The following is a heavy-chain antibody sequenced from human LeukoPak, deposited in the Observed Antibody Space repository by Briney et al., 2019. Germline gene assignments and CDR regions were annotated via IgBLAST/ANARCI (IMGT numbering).Heavy chain of an antibody. CDR3: AKLPISCTGGVCRGYYFDY. CDR2: ISGSGGVT. D-gene: IGHD2-8*02. V-gene: IGHV3-23*01. Sequence: PGGSLRLSCAASEFIFNTYAMSWVRQAPGKGLEWVSAISGSGGVTYYADSVKGRFTISRDNSKNTLYLQMNSLRAEDTAVYYCAKLPISCTGGVCRGYYFDYWGQGTLVTVSS. CDR1: EFIFNTYA. J-gene: IGHJ4*02.